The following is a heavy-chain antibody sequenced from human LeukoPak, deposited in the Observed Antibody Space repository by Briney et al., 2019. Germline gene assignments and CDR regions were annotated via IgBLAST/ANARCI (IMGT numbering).Heavy chain of an antibody. CDR2: ISPDNGNT. J-gene: IGHJ4*02. CDR3: AREGLGELTLDY. CDR1: GYTFTSYG. D-gene: IGHD3-16*01. Sequence: ASVKVSCKASGYTFTSYGISWVRQAPGQGLEWMGWISPDNGNTNYVQKLQGRVTMTTDTSTNTAYMELRSLRSDDTAVYYCAREGLGELTLDYWGQGTLVTVSS. V-gene: IGHV1-18*01.